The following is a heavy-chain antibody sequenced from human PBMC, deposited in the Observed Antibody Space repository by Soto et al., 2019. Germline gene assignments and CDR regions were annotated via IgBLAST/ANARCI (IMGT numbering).Heavy chain of an antibody. J-gene: IGHJ6*02. D-gene: IGHD6-6*01. V-gene: IGHV3-21*01. CDR3: ARDWFDGYSSSDYGMDV. Sequence: GGSLRLSCAASGFTFSSYSMNWVRQAPGKGLEWVSSISSSSSYIYYADSVKGRFTISRDNAKNSLYLQMNSLRAEDTAVYYCARDWFDGYSSSDYGMDVWGQGTTVTVSS. CDR2: ISSSSSYI. CDR1: GFTFSSYS.